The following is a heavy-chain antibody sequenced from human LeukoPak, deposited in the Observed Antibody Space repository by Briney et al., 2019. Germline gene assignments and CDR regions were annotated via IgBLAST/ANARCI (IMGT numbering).Heavy chain of an antibody. J-gene: IGHJ6*03. CDR2: IYTSGST. CDR1: GGSISSYY. V-gene: IGHV4-4*09. CDR3: ARHGVVRGVIEYYYYYMDV. D-gene: IGHD3-10*01. Sequence: SETLSLTCTVSGGSISSYYWSWIRQPPGKGLEWIGYIYTSGSTNYNPSLKSRVTISVDTSKNQLSLKLSSVTAADTAVYYCARHGVVRGVIEYYYYYMDVWGKGTTVTVSS.